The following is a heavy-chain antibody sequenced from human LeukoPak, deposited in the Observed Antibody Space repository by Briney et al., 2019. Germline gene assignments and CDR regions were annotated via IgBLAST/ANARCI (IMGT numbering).Heavy chain of an antibody. CDR3: ARDVRYCSSNSCYSGDYYYYIDV. J-gene: IGHJ6*03. CDR2: IKEDGSEK. Sequence: GGSLRLSCAASGFTFSSYWMSWVRQAPGKGLEWVANIKEDGSEKYYVDSVKGRFTISRDNAKNSLYLQMNSLRAEDTAVYYCARDVRYCSSNSCYSGDYYYYIDVWGKGTTVTVSS. V-gene: IGHV3-7*01. D-gene: IGHD2-2*01. CDR1: GFTFSSYW.